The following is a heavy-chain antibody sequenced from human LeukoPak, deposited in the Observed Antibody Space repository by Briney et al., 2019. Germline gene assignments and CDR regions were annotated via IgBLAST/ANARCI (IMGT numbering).Heavy chain of an antibody. V-gene: IGHV1-8*03. CDR3: ARAEVSGSPNYYYYHYMDV. CDR2: MNPNSGNT. Sequence: VASVKVSCKASGYSFTNYDINWVRQATGQGLEWMGWMNPNSGNTGYAQKFQGRVTITRNTSISTAYMELSSLRSEDTAVYYCARAEVSGSPNYYYYHYMDVWGKGTTVTVSS. D-gene: IGHD3-10*01. J-gene: IGHJ6*03. CDR1: GYSFTNYD.